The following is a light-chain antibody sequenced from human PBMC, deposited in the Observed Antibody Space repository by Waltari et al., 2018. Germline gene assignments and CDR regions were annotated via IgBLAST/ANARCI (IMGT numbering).Light chain of an antibody. V-gene: IGKV1-9*01. CDR1: PNIDNF. CDR2: AAS. Sequence: DIQLTQSPSFLSASVGDRVTITCRASPNIDNFLAWYQQKPGNAPNLLISAASHLHAGVPSRFSGSGSGTEFTLTVSSLQLEDFATYYCQQLHTFPVTFGQRTRL. CDR3: QQLHTFPVT. J-gene: IGKJ5*01.